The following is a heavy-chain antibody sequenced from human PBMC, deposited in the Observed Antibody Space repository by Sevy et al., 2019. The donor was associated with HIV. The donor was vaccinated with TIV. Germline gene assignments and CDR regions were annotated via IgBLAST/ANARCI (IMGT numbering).Heavy chain of an antibody. V-gene: IGHV3-23*01. Sequence: GGSLRLSCAASGFTFSSYAMRWVRQAPGKGLDWISAVSGNGGHTYYADSVKGRLTSSRGNSKNTLYLQMNSLRAEDTAEYDCAKEIKRGGDFDNWGRGTMVTVSS. CDR2: VSGNGGHT. CDR1: GFTFSSYA. J-gene: IGHJ3*02. CDR3: AKEIKRGGDFDN. D-gene: IGHD3-10*01.